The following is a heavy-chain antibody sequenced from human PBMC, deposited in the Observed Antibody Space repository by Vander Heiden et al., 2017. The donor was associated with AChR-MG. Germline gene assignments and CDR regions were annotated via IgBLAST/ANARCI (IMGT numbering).Heavy chain of an antibody. Sequence: EVQLVESGGGLIQPGGSLRLSCAASGFTVSSNYMSWVRQARGKGLEWVSVIYSGGSTYYADSVKGRFTISRDNSKNTLYLQMNSLRAEDTAVYYCARQEFYDFWSGYYFDYWGQGTLVTVSS. CDR1: GFTVSSNY. CDR2: IYSGGST. D-gene: IGHD3-3*01. J-gene: IGHJ4*02. CDR3: ARQEFYDFWSGYYFDY. V-gene: IGHV3-53*01.